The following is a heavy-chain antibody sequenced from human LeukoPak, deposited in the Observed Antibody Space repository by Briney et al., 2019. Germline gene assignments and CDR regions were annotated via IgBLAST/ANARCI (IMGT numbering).Heavy chain of an antibody. J-gene: IGHJ3*02. CDR1: GFTFSSYS. V-gene: IGHV3-21*01. D-gene: IGHD2-2*01. CDR2: ISSSSSYI. CDR3: ASGQNRRFSKVVPAADAFDI. Sequence: GGSLRLSCAASGFTFSSYSMNWVRQAPGKGLEWVSSISSSSSYIYYADSVKGRFTISRDNAKNSLYLQMNSLRAEDTAVYYCASGQNRRFSKVVPAADAFDIWGQGTMVTVSS.